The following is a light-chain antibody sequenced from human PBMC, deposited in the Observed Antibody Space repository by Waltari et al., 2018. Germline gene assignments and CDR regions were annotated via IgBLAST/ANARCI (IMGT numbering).Light chain of an antibody. J-gene: IGLJ2*01. Sequence: QAVVTQEPSLPVSPGGTVTPTCGPRTGTVTTPHYPYGVQKRPGQAPRTVILHTSHRHSWTPDRFSGYRLGGKGALTLSGAQLEDDADYYCLLSYSGVVVFGGGTKLTVL. CDR1: TGTVTTPHY. CDR2: HTS. CDR3: LLSYSGVVV. V-gene: IGLV7-46*01.